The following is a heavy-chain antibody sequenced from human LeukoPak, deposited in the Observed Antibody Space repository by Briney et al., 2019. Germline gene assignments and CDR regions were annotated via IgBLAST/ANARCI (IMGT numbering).Heavy chain of an antibody. D-gene: IGHD3-22*01. CDR2: ISGSSSDI. J-gene: IGHJ4*02. CDR1: GFTFSSYA. Sequence: SGGSLRLSCAASGFTFSSYAMSWVRQAPGKGLEWVSFISGSSSDIYYADSVKGRFTISRDNSKNTLYLQMNSLRAEDTAVYYCAKDPPRHYYDSSGYYYVGVYWGQGTLVTVSS. V-gene: IGHV3-23*01. CDR3: AKDPPRHYYDSSGYYYVGVY.